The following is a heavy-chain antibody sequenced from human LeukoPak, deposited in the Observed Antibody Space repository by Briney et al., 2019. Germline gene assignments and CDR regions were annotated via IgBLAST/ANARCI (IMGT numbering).Heavy chain of an antibody. CDR3: ARGLTGALPFFDY. V-gene: IGHV5-51*01. CDR1: XYSXXSXX. Sequence: XXCKGXXYSXXSXXIGWVRXMPGKXLEXRGIIYPGDSDTRYSPSFQGQVTISADKSISTAYLQWGSLKASDTAMYYRARGLTGALPFFDYWGQGTLVTVSS. J-gene: IGHJ4*02. D-gene: IGHD7-27*01. CDR2: IYPGDSDT.